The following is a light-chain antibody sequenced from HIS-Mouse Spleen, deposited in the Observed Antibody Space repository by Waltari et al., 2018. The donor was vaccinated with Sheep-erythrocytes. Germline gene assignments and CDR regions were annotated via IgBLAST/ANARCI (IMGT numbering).Light chain of an antibody. Sequence: QSALTQPRSVSRSPGQSVTISRTGTISAVGGYHVVSWAQQHPGKAPKLMIYDVSKRPSAVPDLFSGSKSGNTASLTISGLQAEDEADYYCCSYAGSYNHVFATGTKVTVL. CDR2: DVS. CDR3: CSYAGSYNHV. CDR1: ISAVGGYHV. J-gene: IGLJ1*01. V-gene: IGLV2-11*01.